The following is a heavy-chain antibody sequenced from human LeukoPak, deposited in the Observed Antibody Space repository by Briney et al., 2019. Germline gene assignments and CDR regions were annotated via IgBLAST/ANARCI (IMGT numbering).Heavy chain of an antibody. CDR1: GFTFSNAW. CDR3: ARGRRGSGSYVILPRFDP. J-gene: IGHJ5*02. D-gene: IGHD3-10*01. V-gene: IGHV4-34*01. CDR2: INHSGST. Sequence: GSLRLSCAASGFTFSNAWMSWIRQPPGKGLEWIGEINHSGSTNYNPSLKSRVTISVDTSKNQFSLKLSSVTAADTAVYYCARGRRGSGSYVILPRFDPWGQGTLVTVSS.